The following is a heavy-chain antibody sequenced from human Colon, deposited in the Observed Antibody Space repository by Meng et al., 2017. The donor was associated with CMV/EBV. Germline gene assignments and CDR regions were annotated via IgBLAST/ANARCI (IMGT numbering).Heavy chain of an antibody. CDR2: TYYRSKWYN. V-gene: IGHV6-1*01. CDR1: GDSVSGNSAA. CDR3: ARWPHPDYYYYYGMDV. Sequence: SQTLSLTCAISGDSVSGNSAAWNWIRQSPSRGLEWLGRTYYRSKWYNDYAVSVKSRITINPDTSKNQFSLQLNSVTPEDTAVYYCARWPHPDYYYYYGMDVWGQGTTVTVSS. J-gene: IGHJ6*02. D-gene: IGHD5-12*01.